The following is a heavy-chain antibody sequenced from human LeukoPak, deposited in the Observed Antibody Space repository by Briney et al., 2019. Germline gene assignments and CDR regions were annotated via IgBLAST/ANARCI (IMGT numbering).Heavy chain of an antibody. CDR2: ISSSSSYI. J-gene: IGHJ4*02. Sequence: GGSLRLSCAASGFTFSSYAMSWVRQAPGKGLEWVSSISSSSSYIYYADSVKGRFTISRDNAKNSLYLQMNSLRAEDTALYYCARDLSGKLPNFDYWGQGTLVTVSS. D-gene: IGHD1-26*01. CDR3: ARDLSGKLPNFDY. V-gene: IGHV3-21*04. CDR1: GFTFSSYA.